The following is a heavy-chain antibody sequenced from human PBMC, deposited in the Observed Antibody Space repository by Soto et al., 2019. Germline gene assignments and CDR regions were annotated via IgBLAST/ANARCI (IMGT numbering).Heavy chain of an antibody. D-gene: IGHD2-21*02. CDR2: IIPIFGTA. CDR3: ARAQFVTAIGGCYFDY. Sequence: SVKVSCKASGGTFSSYAISWVRQAPGQGLEWMGGIIPIFGTANYAQKFQGRVTITADESTSTAYMGLSSLRSEDTAVYYCARAQFVTAIGGCYFDYWGQGTLVTVSS. V-gene: IGHV1-69*13. J-gene: IGHJ4*02. CDR1: GGTFSSYA.